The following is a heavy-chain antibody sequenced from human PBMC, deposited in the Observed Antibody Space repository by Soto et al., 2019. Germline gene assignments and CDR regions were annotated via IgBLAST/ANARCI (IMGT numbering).Heavy chain of an antibody. J-gene: IGHJ4*02. CDR1: GYTFTSYG. CDR3: ARAYYDSSGEYYFDY. Sequence: ASVKXSCKASGYTFTSYGISWVRQAPGQGLEWMGWISAYNGNTNYAQKLQGRVTMTTDTSTSTAYMELRSLRSDDTAVYYCARAYYDSSGEYYFDYWGQGTLVTVSS. CDR2: ISAYNGNT. D-gene: IGHD3-22*01. V-gene: IGHV1-18*01.